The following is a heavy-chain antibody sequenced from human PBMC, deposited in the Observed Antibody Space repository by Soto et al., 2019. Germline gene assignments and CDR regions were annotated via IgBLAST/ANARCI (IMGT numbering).Heavy chain of an antibody. CDR1: GYTFTSYA. D-gene: IGHD3-16*02. Sequence: ASVKVSCKASGYTFTSYAMHWVRQAPGQRLEWMGWINAGNGNTKYSQKFQGRVTITRDTSASTAYMELSSLRSEDTAVYYCARPYYDYIWGSYRYTGFQHDDFDIWGQGTMVTVSS. V-gene: IGHV1-3*01. CDR3: ARPYYDYIWGSYRYTGFQHDDFDI. J-gene: IGHJ3*02. CDR2: INAGNGNT.